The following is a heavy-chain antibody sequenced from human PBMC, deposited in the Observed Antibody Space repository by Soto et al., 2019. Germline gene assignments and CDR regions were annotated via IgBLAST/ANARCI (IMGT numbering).Heavy chain of an antibody. CDR3: ARGSGLRHYRPGINWFDP. D-gene: IGHD3-3*01. Sequence: SETLSLTCTVSGGSISSHYWSWIRQPPGRGLEWIGHIYYSGSSDYNPSLKSRLTISVDTSKNQFSLRLRSVAAADTAVYYCARGSGLRHYRPGINWFDPWGQGTLVTVSS. J-gene: IGHJ5*02. CDR2: IYYSGSS. V-gene: IGHV4-59*11. CDR1: GGSISSHY.